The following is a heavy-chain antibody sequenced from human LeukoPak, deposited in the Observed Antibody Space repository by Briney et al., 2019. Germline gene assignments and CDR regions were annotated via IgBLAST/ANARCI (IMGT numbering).Heavy chain of an antibody. V-gene: IGHV3-74*01. CDR1: GFTCSTYW. CDR2: TNPDGSST. D-gene: IGHD5-12*01. CDR3: ARDSADISV. J-gene: IGHJ6*04. Sequence: QPGGSLKLSCAASGFTCSTYWMHWVRQGPGKGLVWVSRTNPDGSSTSYADSVKGRFTISRDNAKNTVYLQMNSLRAEDTAVYYCARDSADISVWGKGTTVTVSS.